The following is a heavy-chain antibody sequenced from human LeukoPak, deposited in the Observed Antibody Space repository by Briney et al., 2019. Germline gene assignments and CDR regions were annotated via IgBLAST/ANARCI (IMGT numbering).Heavy chain of an antibody. CDR1: SGSIISSDYH. J-gene: IGHJ3*02. Sequence: SETLSLTCTVSSGSIISSDYHWGWVRQPPGKGLEWIGTISYSGNTDYNPSFRSRVTISVDTSNNQFSLRLGSVTAADTAVYHCARHCCSGPAKRVFDIWGQGTMVTVSS. V-gene: IGHV4-39*01. CDR3: ARHCCSGPAKRVFDI. CDR2: ISYSGNT. D-gene: IGHD2-15*01.